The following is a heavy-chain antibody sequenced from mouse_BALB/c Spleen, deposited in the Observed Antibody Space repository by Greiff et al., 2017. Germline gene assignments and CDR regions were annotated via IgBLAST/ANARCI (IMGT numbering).Heavy chain of an antibody. CDR2: INPYNDGT. J-gene: IGHJ2*01. V-gene: IGHV1-14*01. D-gene: IGHD4-1*01. CDR3: TRWGNWDNY. CDR1: GYTFTSYV. Sequence: EVKLQESGPELVKPGASVKMSCKASGYTFTSYVMHWVKQKPGQGLEWIGYINPYNDGTKYNEKFKSKATLTVDTSSSTAYMQLSSLTSEDSAVYYCTRWGNWDNYWGQGTTLTVSS.